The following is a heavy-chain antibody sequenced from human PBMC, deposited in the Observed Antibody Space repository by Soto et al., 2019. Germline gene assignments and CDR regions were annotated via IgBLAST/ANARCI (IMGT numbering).Heavy chain of an antibody. CDR2: ISYDGSNK. Sequence: PGGSLRLSCAASGFTFSSYAMHWVRQAPGKGLEWVAVISYDGSNKYYADSVKGRFTISRDNSKNTLYLQMNSLRAEDTAVYYCARDPRIASSWYGGGGVGGTIYYYYGMDVWGQGTTVTVSS. J-gene: IGHJ6*02. CDR3: ARDPRIASSWYGGGGVGGTIYYYYGMDV. CDR1: GFTFSSYA. D-gene: IGHD6-13*01. V-gene: IGHV3-30-3*01.